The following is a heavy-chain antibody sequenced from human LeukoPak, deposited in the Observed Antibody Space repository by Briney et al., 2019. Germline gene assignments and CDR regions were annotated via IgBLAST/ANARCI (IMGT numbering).Heavy chain of an antibody. CDR2: IRYDGSNK. D-gene: IGHD1-26*01. CDR3: ARGLEKWELRLGDY. V-gene: IGHV3-30*02. CDR1: GFTFSSYG. J-gene: IGHJ4*02. Sequence: GGSLRLSCAASGFTFSSYGMHWVRQAPGKGLEWVAFIRYDGSNKYYADSVKGRFTISRDNSKNTLYLQMNSLRAEDTAVYYCARGLEKWELRLGDYWGQGTLVTVSS.